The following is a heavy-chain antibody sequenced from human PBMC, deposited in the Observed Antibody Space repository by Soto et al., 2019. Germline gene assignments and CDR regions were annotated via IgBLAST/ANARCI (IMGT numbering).Heavy chain of an antibody. V-gene: IGHV3-48*01. CDR2: ISSSSSTI. Sequence: LRLSCAASGFTFSSYSMNWVRQAPGKGLEWVSYISSSSSTIYYADSVKGRFTISRDNAKNSLYLQMNSLRAEDTAVYYCATHHYFDYWGQGTLVTVSS. J-gene: IGHJ4*02. CDR3: ATHHYFDY. CDR1: GFTFSSYS.